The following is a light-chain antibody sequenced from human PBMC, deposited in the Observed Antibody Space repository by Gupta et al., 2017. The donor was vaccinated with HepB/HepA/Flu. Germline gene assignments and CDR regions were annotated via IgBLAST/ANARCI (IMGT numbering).Light chain of an antibody. CDR1: SSDVGGYAS. J-gene: IGLJ2*01. V-gene: IGLV2-14*03. CDR2: DVT. Sequence: QSALTQPASVSGSPGQSITISCTGTSSDVGGYASVSWYQHLPGRAPKLLIYDVTSRPSGVSYRFSGSKSGNVASLTISGLQAEDEAEYYCSSGTASATLVLFGGGTELTVL. CDR3: SSGTASATLVL.